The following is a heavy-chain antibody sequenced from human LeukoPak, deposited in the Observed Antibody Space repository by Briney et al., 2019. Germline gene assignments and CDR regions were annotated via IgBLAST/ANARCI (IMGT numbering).Heavy chain of an antibody. J-gene: IGHJ4*02. V-gene: IGHV4-59*01. CDR1: GGSITDYY. CDR2: IYHTGST. CDR3: ARGPTRYYFDY. Sequence: SETLSLTCTVSGGSITDYYWSWVRQPPGQGLEWIAYIYHTGSTNYNPSLKSRVTISIDTSKNQFSLNLSSVTAADTAIYYCARGPTRYYFDYWGQGTLVTVSS.